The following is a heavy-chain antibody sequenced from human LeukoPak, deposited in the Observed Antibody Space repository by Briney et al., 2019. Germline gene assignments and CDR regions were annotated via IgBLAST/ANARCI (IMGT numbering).Heavy chain of an antibody. CDR1: GFTFSSYW. V-gene: IGHV3-7*03. Sequence: GGSLRLSCAASGFTFSSYWMSWVRQAPGKGLEWVANIKQDGSEKYYVDSVKGRFTISRDNAKNSLYLQMNSLRAEDTALYYCARVSDISVAAYFDYWGQGILVTVSS. D-gene: IGHD6-19*01. J-gene: IGHJ4*02. CDR3: ARVSDISVAAYFDY. CDR2: IKQDGSEK.